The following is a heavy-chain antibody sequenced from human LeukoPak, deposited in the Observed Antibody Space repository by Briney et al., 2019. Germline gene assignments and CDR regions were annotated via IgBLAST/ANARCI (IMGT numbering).Heavy chain of an antibody. J-gene: IGHJ3*02. D-gene: IGHD3/OR15-3a*01. CDR1: GGSISGYY. CDR3: ARGDWVWAFDI. Sequence: SETLSLTCTVSGGSISGYYWTWIRQPAGKGLEWIGRIYTSGSTNYNPSLKSRVTISVDTSKNQFSLKLSSVTAADTAVYYCARGDWVWAFDIWGQGTMVTVSS. CDR2: IYTSGST. V-gene: IGHV4-4*07.